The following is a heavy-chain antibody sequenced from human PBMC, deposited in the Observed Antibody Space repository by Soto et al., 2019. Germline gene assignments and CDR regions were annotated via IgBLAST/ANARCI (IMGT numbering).Heavy chain of an antibody. Sequence: GGSLRLSCAASGFTFSSYAVSWVRQAPGKGLDWVGVIWYDGSNKDYAESVKGRFTISRDNSKNMLYLQMNSLRADDTAVYYCASSINWGQGTLVTVSS. CDR1: GFTFSSYA. CDR2: IWYDGSNK. CDR3: ASSIN. J-gene: IGHJ4*02. V-gene: IGHV3-33*08.